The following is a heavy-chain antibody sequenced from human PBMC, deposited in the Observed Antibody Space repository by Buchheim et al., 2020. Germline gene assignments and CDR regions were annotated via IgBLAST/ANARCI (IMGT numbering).Heavy chain of an antibody. CDR2: IYYSGST. CDR3: ARDSVYDSSGYPHPYFDY. Sequence: QLQLQESGPRLVKPSETLSLTCTVSGGSISSSSYYWGWIRQPPGKGLEWIGSIYYSGSTYYNPSLKSRVTISVDTSKNQFSLKLSSVTAADTAVYYCARDSVYDSSGYPHPYFDYWGQGTL. J-gene: IGHJ4*02. V-gene: IGHV4-39*07. D-gene: IGHD3-22*01. CDR1: GGSISSSSYY.